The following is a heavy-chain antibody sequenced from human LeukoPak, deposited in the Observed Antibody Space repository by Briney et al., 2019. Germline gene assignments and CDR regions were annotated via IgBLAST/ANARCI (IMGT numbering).Heavy chain of an antibody. CDR2: ISSSSSYI. V-gene: IGHV3-21*01. CDR1: GFTFSSYS. D-gene: IGHD1-26*01. J-gene: IGHJ4*02. Sequence: GGSLRLSCAASGFTFSSYSMNWVRQAPGKGLEWVSSISSSSSYIYYADSVKGRFTISRDNAKNSLYLQMSSLRAEDTAVYYCARDREGRIDYWGQGTLVTVSS. CDR3: ARDREGRIDY.